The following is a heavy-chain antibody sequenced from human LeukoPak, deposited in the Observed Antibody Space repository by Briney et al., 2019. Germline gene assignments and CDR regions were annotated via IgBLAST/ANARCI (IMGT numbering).Heavy chain of an antibody. J-gene: IGHJ4*02. CDR3: VHRQLLEFFPPWDY. CDR2: IYWDDDK. CDR1: GSSLSTSGVG. V-gene: IGHV2-5*02. D-gene: IGHD3-3*01. Sequence: SGPTLVKPTQTLTLTCNFSGSSLSTSGVGVGWIRQPPGKALEWPALIYWDDDKRYSPSLKSRLTITKDTSKNQVVLTMTNMDPVDTATYYCVHRQLLEFFPPWDYWGQGTLVTVSS.